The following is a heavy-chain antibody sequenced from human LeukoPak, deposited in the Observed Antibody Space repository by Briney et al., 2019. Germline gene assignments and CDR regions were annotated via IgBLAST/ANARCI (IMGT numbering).Heavy chain of an antibody. Sequence: PGGSLRLSCAASGFTFDDYAMHWVRRAPGKGLEWVSGISWNSGSIGYADSVKGRFTISRDNAKNSLYLQMNSLRAEDMALYYCAKDITAGAVASAAFDYWGQGTLVTVSS. D-gene: IGHD6-19*01. V-gene: IGHV3-9*03. CDR2: ISWNSGSI. CDR1: GFTFDDYA. CDR3: AKDITAGAVASAAFDY. J-gene: IGHJ4*02.